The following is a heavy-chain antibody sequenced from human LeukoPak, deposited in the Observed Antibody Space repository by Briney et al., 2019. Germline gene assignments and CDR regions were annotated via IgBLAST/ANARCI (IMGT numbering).Heavy chain of an antibody. D-gene: IGHD6-13*01. J-gene: IGHJ3*02. CDR1: GFTFSSYA. CDR2: ISGSGGST. CDR3: ARDSEQQLVLGAFDI. V-gene: IGHV3-23*01. Sequence: GGSLRLSCAASGFTFSSYAMSWVRQAPGKGLEWVSAISGSGGSTYYADSVKGRFTISRDNSKNTLHLQMNSLRVEDTAVYYCARDSEQQLVLGAFDIWGQGTMVTVSS.